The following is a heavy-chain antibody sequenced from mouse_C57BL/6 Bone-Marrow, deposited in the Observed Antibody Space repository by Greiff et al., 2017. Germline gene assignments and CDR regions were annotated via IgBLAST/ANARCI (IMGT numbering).Heavy chain of an antibody. D-gene: IGHD2-4*01. CDR2: ITPNNGGT. V-gene: IGHV1-18*01. CDR3: ARGGLRWYFDV. CDR1: GYTFTDYN. Sequence: EVQLQQSGPELVKPGASVKIPCKASGYTFTDYNMDWVKQSHGKSLEWIGDITPNNGGTIYNQKFKGKDTLTVDQSSSTAYIELRSLTSEYTAVYYCARGGLRWYFDVWGTGTTVTVSS. J-gene: IGHJ1*03.